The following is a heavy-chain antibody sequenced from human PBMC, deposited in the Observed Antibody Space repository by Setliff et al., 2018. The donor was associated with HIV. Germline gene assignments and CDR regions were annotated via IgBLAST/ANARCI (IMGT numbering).Heavy chain of an antibody. D-gene: IGHD2-2*01. Sequence: GGSLRLSCGASGFTFANYWMNWVRRAPGKGLEWVANIKQDGSDKYYVDSVRGRFTISRDNARNSLFLQMNSLRVEDTAVYYCARDTCDTPSCYARPRFVYWGQGNLVTVSS. CDR1: GFTFANYW. V-gene: IGHV3-7*01. CDR3: ARDTCDTPSCYARPRFVY. CDR2: IKQDGSDK. J-gene: IGHJ4*02.